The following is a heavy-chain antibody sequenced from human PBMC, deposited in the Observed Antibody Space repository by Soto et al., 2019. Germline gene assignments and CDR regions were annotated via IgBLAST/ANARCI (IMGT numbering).Heavy chain of an antibody. V-gene: IGHV3-53*01. Sequence: GGSLRLSCAASGFSVSSHFMNWVRQVSGKGLEWVSVTYSRGSTFYADSVKGRFTVSRDISKNTVYLQMNSLRVDDTAVYFCARSGSYVNGFDFWGQGTQVTVSS. CDR1: GFSVSSHF. CDR2: TYSRGST. D-gene: IGHD1-26*01. J-gene: IGHJ4*02. CDR3: ARSGSYVNGFDF.